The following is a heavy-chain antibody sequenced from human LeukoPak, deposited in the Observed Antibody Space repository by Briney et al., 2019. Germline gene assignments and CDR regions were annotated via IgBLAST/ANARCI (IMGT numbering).Heavy chain of an antibody. CDR1: GGSISSSSYY. CDR2: IYYSAST. CDR3: ARQMAVDNWFDP. D-gene: IGHD5-24*01. J-gene: IGHJ5*02. Sequence: SETLSLTCTVSGGSISSSSYYWGWLRQPPGKVLEWIGRIYYSASTYYNPSLKNRVTISVDTSKNQFSLKLTSVTAADTAVYYCARQMAVDNWFDPWGQGTLVTVSS. V-gene: IGHV4-39*01.